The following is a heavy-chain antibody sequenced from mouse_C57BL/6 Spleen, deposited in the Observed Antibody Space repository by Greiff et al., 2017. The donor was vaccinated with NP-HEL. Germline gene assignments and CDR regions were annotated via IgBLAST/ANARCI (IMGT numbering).Heavy chain of an antibody. Sequence: EVQRVESGEGLVKPGGSLKLSCAASGFTFSSYAMSWVRQTPEKRLEWVAYISSGGDYIYYADTVKGRFTISRDKARNTLYLQMSSLKSEDTAMYYCTRGYGNYPPYYAMDYWGQGTSVTVSS. CDR1: GFTFSSYA. CDR2: ISSGGDYI. J-gene: IGHJ4*01. D-gene: IGHD2-10*02. CDR3: TRGYGNYPPYYAMDY. V-gene: IGHV5-9-1*02.